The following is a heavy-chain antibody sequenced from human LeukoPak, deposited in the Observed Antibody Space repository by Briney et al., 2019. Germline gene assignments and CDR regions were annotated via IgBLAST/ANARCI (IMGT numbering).Heavy chain of an antibody. CDR3: ARDSGYYDSSGYSYYMDV. V-gene: IGHV1-18*01. Sequence: ASVKVSCKASGYTFTSYGISWVRQAPGQGLEWMGWISAYNGNTNYARKFQGRVTMTTDTSTSTAYMELRSLRSDDTAVYYCARDSGYYDSSGYSYYMDVWGKGTTVTISS. J-gene: IGHJ6*03. CDR1: GYTFTSYG. D-gene: IGHD3-22*01. CDR2: ISAYNGNT.